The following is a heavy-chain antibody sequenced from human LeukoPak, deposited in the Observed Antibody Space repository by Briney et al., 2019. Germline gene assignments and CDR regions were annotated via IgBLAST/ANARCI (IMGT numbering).Heavy chain of an antibody. D-gene: IGHD3-10*01. J-gene: IGHJ2*01. V-gene: IGHV4-59*01. Sequence: PSENLSLTCTVSGGSISSYYWSWLRQPQGKGLEWFGYIYYSGSTNYNPSLKSRVTISVDTSKNQFSLKLSSVTAADTAVYYCARALVWFGIARDFDLWGRGTLVTVSS. CDR3: ARALVWFGIARDFDL. CDR1: GGSISSYY. CDR2: IYYSGST.